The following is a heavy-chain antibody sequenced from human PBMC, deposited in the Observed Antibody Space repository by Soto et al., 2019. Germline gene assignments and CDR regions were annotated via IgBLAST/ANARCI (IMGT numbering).Heavy chain of an antibody. CDR2: INHIGRN. CDR3: ATWNHSSSWGYYYYYGMDV. CDR1: GGSFRGYF. J-gene: IGHJ6*02. V-gene: IGHV4-34*01. Sequence: SETLSCTFAVYGGSFRGYFWSWSRQAPGEGLAGIEEINHIGRNKYNPTHKSRATISVDTSKNQFALKLSSVTPADTAVYYYATWNHSSSWGYYYYYGMDVWGQGTTVTVSS. D-gene: IGHD6-13*01.